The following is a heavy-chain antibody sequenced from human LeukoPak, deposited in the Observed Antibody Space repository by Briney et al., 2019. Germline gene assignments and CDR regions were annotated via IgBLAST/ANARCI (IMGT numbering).Heavy chain of an antibody. V-gene: IGHV3-48*01. CDR2: ISSSSSTI. J-gene: IGHJ6*02. CDR3: ARDSYGDYVQDV. Sequence: PGGSLRLSCAASGFTFSSYSMNWVRQAPGKGLEWVSYISSSSSTIYYADSVKGRFTISRDYAKNSLYLQMNRLRAEDTAVYYCARDSYGDYVQDVWGQGTTVTVXS. D-gene: IGHD4-17*01. CDR1: GFTFSSYS.